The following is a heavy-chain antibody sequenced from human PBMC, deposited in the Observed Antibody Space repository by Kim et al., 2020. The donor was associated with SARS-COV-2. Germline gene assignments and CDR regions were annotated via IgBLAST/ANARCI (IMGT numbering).Heavy chain of an antibody. CDR1: GGSISSYY. Sequence: SETLSLTCTVSGGSISSYYWSWIRQPPGKGLEWIGFIYYSGNTNYNPSLKSRVTISLDTSKNQFSLKLSSVTVADTAVYYCARIPSRACSSTTCYFDYWGQGTLVTVSS. CDR3: ARIPSRACSSTTCYFDY. J-gene: IGHJ4*02. V-gene: IGHV4-59*01. D-gene: IGHD2-2*01. CDR2: IYYSGNT.